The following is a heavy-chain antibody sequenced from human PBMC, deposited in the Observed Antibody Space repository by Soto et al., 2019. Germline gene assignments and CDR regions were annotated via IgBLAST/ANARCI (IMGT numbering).Heavy chain of an antibody. J-gene: IGHJ5*02. D-gene: IGHD4-17*01. Sequence: QLQLQESGPGLVKPSETLSLTCTVSGGSISSSSYYWGWIRQPPGKGLEWIGSIYYSGSTYYNPSLKSRVTISVDTSKNQCSLKLSSVTAADTAVYYCARGGDYESWFDPWGQGTLVTVSS. CDR2: IYYSGST. CDR1: GGSISSSSYY. V-gene: IGHV4-39*01. CDR3: ARGGDYESWFDP.